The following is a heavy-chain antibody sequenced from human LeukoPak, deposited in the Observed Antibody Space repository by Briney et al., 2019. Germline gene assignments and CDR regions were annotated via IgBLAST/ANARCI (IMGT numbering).Heavy chain of an antibody. CDR1: GYTFTGYY. Sequence: ASVKVSCKASGYTFTGYYRHRVRQAPGQGLEWMGWINPNSGGTNYAQKFQGRVTMTRDTSISTAYMALSRLRSDDTAVYYCARHSYMDVWGKGTTVTVSS. V-gene: IGHV1-2*02. J-gene: IGHJ6*03. CDR3: ARHSYMDV. CDR2: INPNSGGT.